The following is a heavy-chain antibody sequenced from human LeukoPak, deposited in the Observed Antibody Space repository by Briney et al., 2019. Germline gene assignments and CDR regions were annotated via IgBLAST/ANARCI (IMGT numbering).Heavy chain of an antibody. CDR2: IYYSGST. D-gene: IGHD3-22*01. CDR1: GGSISSGDYY. V-gene: IGHV4-30-4*01. J-gene: IGHJ4*02. CDR3: ARGYYYDSSGYFRPFDY. Sequence: SETLSLTCTVSGGSISSGDYYWSWIRQPPGTGLEWIGYIYYSGSTYYNPSLKSRVTISVDTSKNQFSLKLSSVTAADTAVYYCARGYYYDSSGYFRPFDYWGQGTLVTVSS.